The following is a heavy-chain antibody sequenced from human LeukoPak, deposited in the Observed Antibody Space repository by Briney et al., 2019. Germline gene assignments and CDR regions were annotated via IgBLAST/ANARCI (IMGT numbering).Heavy chain of an antibody. V-gene: IGHV3-11*04. CDR2: ISSSGSTI. Sequence: PGGSLRLSCAASGFTFSDYYMSWIRQAPGKGLEWVSYISSSGSTIYYADSVKGRFTISRDNAKNSLYLQMNSLRAEDTAVYYCARALQDIVVVPAAIELADHYMDVWGKGTTVTVSS. CDR1: GFTFSDYY. J-gene: IGHJ6*03. D-gene: IGHD2-2*02. CDR3: ARALQDIVVVPAAIELADHYMDV.